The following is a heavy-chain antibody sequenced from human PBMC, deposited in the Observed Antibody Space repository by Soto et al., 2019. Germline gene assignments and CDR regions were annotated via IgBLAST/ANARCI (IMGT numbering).Heavy chain of an antibody. CDR1: GFTFSNYG. J-gene: IGHJ4*02. D-gene: IGHD5-12*01. CDR3: TREGEEYSRYDLVSLD. V-gene: IGHV3-33*01. CDR2: IWYDGNNE. Sequence: QVQLVESGGGVVQPGRSLRLSCAASGFTFSNYGMHWVRQAPGKGLEWVAVIWYDGNNEDYADSVKGRFTISRDNYKNTLYLQMNSLRAAHTAVYYGTREGEEYSRYDLVSLDWGQGTLVTVPS.